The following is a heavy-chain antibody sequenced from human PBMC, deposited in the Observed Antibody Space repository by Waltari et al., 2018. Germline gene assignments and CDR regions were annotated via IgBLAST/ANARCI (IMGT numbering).Heavy chain of an antibody. J-gene: IGHJ3*02. V-gene: IGHV1-69*05. CDR1: GGTFSCYH. CDR3: ARDSRRGDGGDAFDI. Sequence: QVQLGQSGAEVKKPGSSVKVSCKASGGTFSCYHFSWVRQAPGQGLEWMGGIIPIFGTANYAQKFQGRVTITTDESTSTAYMELSSLRSEDTAVYYCARDSRRGDGGDAFDIWGQGTMVTVSS. CDR2: IIPIFGTA.